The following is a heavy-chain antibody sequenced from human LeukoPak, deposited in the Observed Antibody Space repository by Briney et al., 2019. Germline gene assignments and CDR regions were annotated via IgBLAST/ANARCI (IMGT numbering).Heavy chain of an antibody. J-gene: IGHJ4*02. V-gene: IGHV3-66*02. Sequence: GGSLRLSSAPSGFTLSSNYMSWVRQAPGKGLEWVSVIYSGGSTYYADSVKGRFTISRDNSKNTLYLKMNSLRAEDTAVYYCARVTTVTTVGYWGQGTLVTVSS. CDR1: GFTLSSNY. D-gene: IGHD4-11*01. CDR3: ARVTTVTTVGY. CDR2: IYSGGST.